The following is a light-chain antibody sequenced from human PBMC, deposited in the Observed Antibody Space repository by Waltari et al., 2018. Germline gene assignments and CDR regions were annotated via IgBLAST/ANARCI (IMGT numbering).Light chain of an antibody. J-gene: IGKJ2*01. Sequence: DIQMTQSPSTLSASVGDSVTITCRASQSISSWLAWYQQKPGKAPKLLIYKASSLESGVPSRFGGSGSGTEFTLTISSLQPDDFATYYCQQYNSYPYTFGQGTKLEIK. CDR2: KAS. V-gene: IGKV1-5*03. CDR1: QSISSW. CDR3: QQYNSYPYT.